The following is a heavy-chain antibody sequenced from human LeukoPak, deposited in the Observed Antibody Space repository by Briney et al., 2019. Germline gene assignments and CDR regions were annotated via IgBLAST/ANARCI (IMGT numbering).Heavy chain of an antibody. V-gene: IGHV3-53*01. CDR2: IYSDNT. D-gene: IGHD3-22*01. Sequence: GGSLRLSCTVSGFTVSTNSMSWVRQAPGKGLEWVSFIYSDNTHYSDSVKGRFTISRDNSKDTLYLQMNSLRADDTAVYYCARVKTMIIVVSLFDYWGQGTLVTVSS. J-gene: IGHJ4*02. CDR3: ARVKTMIIVVSLFDY. CDR1: GFTVSTNS.